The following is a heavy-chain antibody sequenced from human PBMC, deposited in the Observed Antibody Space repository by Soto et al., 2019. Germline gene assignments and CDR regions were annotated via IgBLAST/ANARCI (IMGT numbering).Heavy chain of an antibody. CDR2: IYSGGST. CDR1: GFTVSSNY. CDR3: AREHPVPAAMTYYYHYFMDF. D-gene: IGHD2-2*01. J-gene: IGHJ6*03. V-gene: IGHV3-66*01. Sequence: HPGGSLRLSCAASGFTVSSNYMSWVRQAPGKGLEWVSVIYSGGSTYYADSVKGRFTISRDNSKNTLYLQMNSLRAEDTAVYYCAREHPVPAAMTYYYHYFMDFRGKGSSVIVSS.